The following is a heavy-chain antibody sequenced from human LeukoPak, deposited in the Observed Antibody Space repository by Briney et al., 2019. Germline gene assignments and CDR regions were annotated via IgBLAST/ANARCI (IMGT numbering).Heavy chain of an antibody. D-gene: IGHD3-3*01. J-gene: IGHJ4*02. V-gene: IGHV3-23*01. CDR2: ISGSGGST. Sequence: GGSLRLSLAAPGFTFSINALSGVRQPPGRGLEWVSPISGSGGSTYYADSVKGRFTISRDNSKNTLYLQMNSLRAEDTAVYYCAKCITIFGVVRSPSFDYWGQGTLVTVSS. CDR3: AKCITIFGVVRSPSFDY. CDR1: GFTFSINA.